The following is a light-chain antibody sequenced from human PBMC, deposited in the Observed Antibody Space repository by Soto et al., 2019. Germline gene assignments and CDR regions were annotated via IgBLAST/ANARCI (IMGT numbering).Light chain of an antibody. CDR3: QQYGSSGT. Sequence: EIVLTQSPGTLSLSPGQRATASCRASQRFSNNYLAWCQQKPGQAPRRLIYGASNRATGIPDRLSGSGSGTGFTLTISRLEPEDCAVYYCQQYGSSGTFGQGTKVDIK. CDR2: GAS. V-gene: IGKV3-20*01. J-gene: IGKJ1*01. CDR1: QRFSNNY.